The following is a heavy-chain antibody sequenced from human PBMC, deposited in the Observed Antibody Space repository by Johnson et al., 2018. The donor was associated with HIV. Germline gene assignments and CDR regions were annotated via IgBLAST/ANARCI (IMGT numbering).Heavy chain of an antibody. CDR1: GFTFSSYW. D-gene: IGHD6-19*01. Sequence: VQLVESGGGLVQPGGSLRLSCAASGFTFSSYWMSWVRQTPGKGLEWVANIDPDGNDDYYVDSLEGRFTISRDNAKSSLFLQMDNLRSEDTALYYCARDGIYSSPHDAYDIWGQGTMVTVSA. V-gene: IGHV3-7*05. J-gene: IGHJ3*02. CDR2: IDPDGNDD. CDR3: ARDGIYSSPHDAYDI.